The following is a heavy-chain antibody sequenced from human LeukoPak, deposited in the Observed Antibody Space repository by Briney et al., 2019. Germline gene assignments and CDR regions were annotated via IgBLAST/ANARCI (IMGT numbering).Heavy chain of an antibody. CDR2: ISAYNGNT. D-gene: IGHD3-10*01. J-gene: IGHJ6*03. V-gene: IGHV1-18*01. CDR1: GYTFTSYG. CDR3: ARDKIYYYGSGSYYNVPYYYYYMDV. Sequence: ASVKVSCKASGYTFTSYGISWVRQAPGQGLEWMGWISAYNGNTNYAQKLQGRVTMTTDTSTSTAYMELRSMRSDDTAVYYCARDKIYYYGSGSYYNVPYYYYYMDVWGKGTTVTISS.